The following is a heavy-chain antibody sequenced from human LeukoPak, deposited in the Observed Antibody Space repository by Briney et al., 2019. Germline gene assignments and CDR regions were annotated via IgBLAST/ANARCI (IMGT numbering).Heavy chain of an antibody. CDR2: VSYDGSTR. J-gene: IGHJ5*02. V-gene: IGHV3-30*03. D-gene: IGHD1-14*01. CDR1: GFTFSSYG. Sequence: PGGSLRLSCAASGFTFSSYGVHWVRRAPGKGLEWAASVSYDGSTRFYADSVKGRFAISRDNSKNTLYLQMNSLRAEDTAVYYCARDSPLTAGPFDPWGQGTLVTVSS. CDR3: ARDSPLTAGPFDP.